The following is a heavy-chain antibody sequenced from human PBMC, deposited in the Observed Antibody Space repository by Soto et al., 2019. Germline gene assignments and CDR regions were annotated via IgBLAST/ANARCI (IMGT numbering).Heavy chain of an antibody. D-gene: IGHD1-26*01. CDR2: INAGNGNT. V-gene: IGHV1-3*01. Sequence: ASVKVSCKASGYTYISYSMHWVRQAPGQRLEWMGWINAGNGNTKYSQKFQGRVTITRDTSASTAYMELSSLRTEDTAVYYCARTLVGATPADYWGQGTLVTVSS. CDR1: GYTYISYS. J-gene: IGHJ4*02. CDR3: ARTLVGATPADY.